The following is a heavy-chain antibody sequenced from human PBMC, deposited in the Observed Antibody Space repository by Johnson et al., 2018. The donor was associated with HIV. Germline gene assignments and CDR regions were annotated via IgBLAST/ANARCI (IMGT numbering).Heavy chain of an antibody. Sequence: QVQLVESGGRVVQPGGSLRLSCAASGFTFSSYAMHWVRQAPGKGLEWVAVISYDGSNKYYADSVKGRFTISRDNSKKTLHLQMNSLRPEDTAVYYCAKPPSMGADAFDIWGQGTMVTVSS. CDR2: ISYDGSNK. D-gene: IGHD3-16*01. CDR1: GFTFSSYA. J-gene: IGHJ3*02. V-gene: IGHV3-30-3*02. CDR3: AKPPSMGADAFDI.